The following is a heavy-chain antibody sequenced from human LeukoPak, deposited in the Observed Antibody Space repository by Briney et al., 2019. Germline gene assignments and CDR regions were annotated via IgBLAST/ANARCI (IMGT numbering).Heavy chain of an antibody. J-gene: IGHJ4*02. CDR2: ISSSSRYI. V-gene: IGHV3-21*01. Sequence: GGSLRLSCAASGFTFSSYSMNWVRQAPGKGLEWVSSISSSSRYIYYTDSVKGRFTISRDNAKNSLYLPMNGVRAEDTAVYYSARRVPSDYWGQGTLVTVSS. CDR3: ARRVPSDY. CDR1: GFTFSSYS.